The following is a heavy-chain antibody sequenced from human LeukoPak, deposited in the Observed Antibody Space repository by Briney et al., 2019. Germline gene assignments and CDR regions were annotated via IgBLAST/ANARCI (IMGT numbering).Heavy chain of an antibody. CDR2: ISSSSSYI. J-gene: IGHJ4*02. Sequence: GGSLRLSCAASGFTFSSYSMNWVRQAPGKGLEWVSSISSSSSYIHYADSVKGRFTISRDNAKNSLYLQMNSLRAEDTAVYYCARDLSGYSGYDLFYWGQGTLVTVSS. CDR1: GFTFSSYS. V-gene: IGHV3-21*01. D-gene: IGHD5-12*01. CDR3: ARDLSGYSGYDLFY.